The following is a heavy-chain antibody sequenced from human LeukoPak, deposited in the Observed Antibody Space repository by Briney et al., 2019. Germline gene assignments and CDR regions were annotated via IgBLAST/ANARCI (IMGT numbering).Heavy chain of an antibody. V-gene: IGHV4-39*07. J-gene: IGHJ4*02. CDR2: IYHSGTT. Sequence: SETLSLTCTVSGGSISSSSYYWGWIRQPPGKGLEWIGEIYHSGTTNYNPSLKSRVTISVDKSKNQFSLNLSSVTAADTAVYYCARASSGSYSRYFDYWGQGTLVTVSS. CDR1: GGSISSSSYY. D-gene: IGHD1-26*01. CDR3: ARASSGSYSRYFDY.